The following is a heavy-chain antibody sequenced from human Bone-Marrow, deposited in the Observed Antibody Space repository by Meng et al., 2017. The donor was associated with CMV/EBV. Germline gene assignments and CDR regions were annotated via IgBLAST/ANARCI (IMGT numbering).Heavy chain of an antibody. CDR3: TWDDKAVSDY. D-gene: IGHD3-9*01. J-gene: IGHJ4*02. Sequence: EVQLVEAGGGVGKPGGSLRPSCAASGFYFSNAWMSWVRQAPGKGLEWVGRIKSNTDGGTAEYAAPVTGRFTISRDDSKSTLYLQMSGLRIDDTGVYYCTWDDKAVSDYWGQGTLVTVFS. CDR1: GFYFSNAW. V-gene: IGHV3-15*01. CDR2: IKSNTDGGTA.